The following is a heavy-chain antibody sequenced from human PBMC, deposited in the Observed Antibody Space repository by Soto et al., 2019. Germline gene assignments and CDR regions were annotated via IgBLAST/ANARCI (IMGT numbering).Heavy chain of an antibody. CDR3: ATRLGYCSSTSCPQGEDWFDP. V-gene: IGHV4-39*01. CDR2: IYYSGST. J-gene: IGHJ5*02. D-gene: IGHD2-2*01. Sequence: SETLSLTCTVSGGSISSSSYYWGWIRQPPGKGLEWIGSIYYSGSTYYNPSLKSRVTISVDTSKNQFSLKLSSVTAADTAVYYCATRLGYCSSTSCPQGEDWFDPWGQGTLVTVSS. CDR1: GGSISSSSYY.